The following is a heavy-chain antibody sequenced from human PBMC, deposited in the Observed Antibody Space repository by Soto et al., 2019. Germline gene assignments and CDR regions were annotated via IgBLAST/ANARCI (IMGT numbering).Heavy chain of an antibody. Sequence: QVQLQESGPGLVKASQTQSLTCTVAGATISRGEYYWTWIRQPPGKGLEWIGTIYYSGSTYYNPSFKSRVTISVDPSNNQFSLKLSSVTAADTAVYYCARASYDSSTYYLDYWGQGTLVTVSS. CDR1: GATISRGEYY. CDR3: ARASYDSSTYYLDY. CDR2: IYYSGST. V-gene: IGHV4-30-4*01. J-gene: IGHJ4*02. D-gene: IGHD3-22*01.